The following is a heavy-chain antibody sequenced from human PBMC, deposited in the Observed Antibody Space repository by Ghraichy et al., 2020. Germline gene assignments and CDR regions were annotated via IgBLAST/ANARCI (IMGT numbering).Heavy chain of an antibody. V-gene: IGHV3-30*18. Sequence: GGSLRLSCAASGFTFSNFGMHWVRQAPGKGLEWVALISYDGSKTYYTDSVKGRFTISRDNSKNTLYLQLNSLRAEDTAIYYCAKDSSGWYASMSYFYYGMDVWGQGTTATVSS. CDR3: AKDSSGWYASMSYFYYGMDV. J-gene: IGHJ6*02. CDR1: GFTFSNFG. CDR2: ISYDGSKT. D-gene: IGHD6-19*01.